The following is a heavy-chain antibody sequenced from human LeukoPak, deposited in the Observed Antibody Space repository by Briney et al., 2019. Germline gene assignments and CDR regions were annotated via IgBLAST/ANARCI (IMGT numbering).Heavy chain of an antibody. Sequence: GGTLRLSCAASGFTFSSYGMSWVRQAPGKGLEWVSAISGSGGSTYYADSVKGRFTISRDNSKNTLYLQMNSLRPEDTALYYCAKDMAGGGSYLHWYFDLWGRGALVTVSS. J-gene: IGHJ2*01. CDR3: AKDMAGGGSYLHWYFDL. CDR1: GFTFSSYG. D-gene: IGHD1-26*01. CDR2: ISGSGGST. V-gene: IGHV3-23*01.